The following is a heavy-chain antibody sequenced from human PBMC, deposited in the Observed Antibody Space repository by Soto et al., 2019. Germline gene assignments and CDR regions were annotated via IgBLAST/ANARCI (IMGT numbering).Heavy chain of an antibody. CDR3: ARDEDRVDLFVMLPPLRLLHY. Sequence: GASVKVSCKASGYTFTSYGISWGRQAPGQGLEWMGWISAYNGNTNYAQKLQGRVTMTTDTSTSTAYMELRSLRSDDTAVYYCARDEDRVDLFVMLPPLRLLHYWGQGTLVTVSS. J-gene: IGHJ4*02. CDR2: ISAYNGNT. V-gene: IGHV1-18*01. CDR1: GYTFTSYG. D-gene: IGHD2-21*02.